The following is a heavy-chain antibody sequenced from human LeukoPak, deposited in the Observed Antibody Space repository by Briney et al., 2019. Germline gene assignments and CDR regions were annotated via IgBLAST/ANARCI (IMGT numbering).Heavy chain of an antibody. Sequence: PSETLSLTCAVSGYSISSGYYWGWIRQPPGKGLEWIGSNYHSGSTYYNPSLKSRVTISVDTSKNQFSLKLSSVTAADTAVYYCAREGGDIVVVPEDYWGQGTLVTVSS. CDR2: NYHSGST. D-gene: IGHD2-2*01. J-gene: IGHJ4*02. V-gene: IGHV4-38-2*02. CDR3: AREGGDIVVVPEDY. CDR1: GYSISSGYY.